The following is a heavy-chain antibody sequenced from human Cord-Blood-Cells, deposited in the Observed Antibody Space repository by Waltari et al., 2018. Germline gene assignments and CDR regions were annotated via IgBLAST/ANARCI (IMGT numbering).Heavy chain of an antibody. CDR3: ARVGDYCSSTSCYAFDI. J-gene: IGHJ3*02. CDR1: GYTFTSSD. Sequence: QVQLVQSGAEVKKPGASVKVSCKASGYTFTSSDINWVRQATVKGLEWMGWMNPNSGNTGYAQKFQGRVTITRNTSISTAYMELSSLRSEDTAVYYCARVGDYCSSTSCYAFDIWGQGTMVTVSS. CDR2: MNPNSGNT. V-gene: IGHV1-8*03. D-gene: IGHD2-2*01.